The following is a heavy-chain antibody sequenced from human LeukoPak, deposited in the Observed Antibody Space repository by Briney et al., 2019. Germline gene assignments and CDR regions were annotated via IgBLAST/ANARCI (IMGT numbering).Heavy chain of an antibody. Sequence: GGSLRLSCAASGFTFSSYWMSWVRQAPGKGLEWVANIKQDGSEKYFVDSVKGRFTISRDNAKNSLYLQMNSLRAEDTAVYYCARVSYGDYAGYWGQGTLVTVSS. J-gene: IGHJ4*02. V-gene: IGHV3-7*04. CDR3: ARVSYGDYAGY. CDR1: GFTFSSYW. D-gene: IGHD4-17*01. CDR2: IKQDGSEK.